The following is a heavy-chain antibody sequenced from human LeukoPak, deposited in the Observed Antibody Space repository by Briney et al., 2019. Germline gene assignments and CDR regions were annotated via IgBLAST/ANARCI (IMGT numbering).Heavy chain of an antibody. J-gene: IGHJ6*02. Sequence: PGRSPRLSCAASGFTFSSYAMHWVRQAPGKGLEWVAVILYDGSNKYYTDSVKGRFPLSRDNSKNTLYLQMNSLRAEDPAVYYCARDNYGMDVWGQGTTVTVSS. CDR2: ILYDGSNK. CDR3: ARDNYGMDV. V-gene: IGHV3-30-3*01. CDR1: GFTFSSYA.